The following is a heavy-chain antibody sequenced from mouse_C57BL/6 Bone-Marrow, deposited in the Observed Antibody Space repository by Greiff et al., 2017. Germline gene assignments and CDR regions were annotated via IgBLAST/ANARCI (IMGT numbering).Heavy chain of an antibody. V-gene: IGHV5-6*01. CDR2: ISSGGSYT. CDR3: ARPYGIYWYFDV. J-gene: IGHJ1*03. CDR1: GFTFSSYG. Sequence: EVQLQQSGGDLVKPGGSLKLSCAASGFTFSSYGMSWVRQTPDKRLEWVATISSGGSYTYYPDSVKGRFTISRDNAKTTLYLQMSSLKSEDTAMYYCARPYGIYWYFDVWGTGTTVTVSS. D-gene: IGHD2-1*01.